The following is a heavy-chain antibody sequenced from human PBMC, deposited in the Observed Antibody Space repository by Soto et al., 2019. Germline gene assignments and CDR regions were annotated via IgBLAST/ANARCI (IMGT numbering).Heavy chain of an antibody. D-gene: IGHD6-13*01. CDR3: AKDGGRPAAGSMLDY. V-gene: IGHV3-23*01. CDR2: IGGSGSST. CDR1: GFTFSNYA. J-gene: IGHJ4*02. Sequence: EVQLLESGGGLVQPGGSLRLSCAVSGFTFSNYAMNWVRQAPGKGLEWVSGIGGSGSSTYYADSIKGRFTIYRVNSRDTLYLQMSSLRPDDTALYYCAKDGGRPAAGSMLDYWGQGTLVTVSS.